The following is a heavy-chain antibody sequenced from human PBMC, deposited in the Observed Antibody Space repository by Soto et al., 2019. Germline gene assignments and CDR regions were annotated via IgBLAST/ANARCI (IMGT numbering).Heavy chain of an antibody. D-gene: IGHD2-21*02. CDR1: GFTFTGYS. CDR3: AREVVLTNAYVDN. CDR2: TSSDGGTK. V-gene: IGHV3-30-3*01. Sequence: QVQLMESGGGVVQPGGSVRLSYETSGFTFTGYSMHWFRQAPGKGLEWVAVTSSDGGTKFYADSVKGRFTVSRDNSRKTLFLEMNSLRPEDTATYYCAREVVLTNAYVDNWGQGILVNVSS. J-gene: IGHJ4*02.